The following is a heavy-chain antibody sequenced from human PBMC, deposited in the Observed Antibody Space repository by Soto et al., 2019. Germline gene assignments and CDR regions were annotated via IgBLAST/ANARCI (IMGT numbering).Heavy chain of an antibody. J-gene: IGHJ4*02. CDR1: GFTFRFYD. Sequence: GGSLRLSCAASGFTFRFYDMHWVRQAPGKGLEWLAVISRDGNNKDYGDSVKGRFTISRDNSKNTLFLQMNSLRDEDSAVYYCAKDAYTPIRTTAHDAGGLDHWGRGTLVTVSS. CDR3: AKDAYTPIRTTAHDAGGLDH. CDR2: ISRDGNNK. D-gene: IGHD4-4*01. V-gene: IGHV3-30*18.